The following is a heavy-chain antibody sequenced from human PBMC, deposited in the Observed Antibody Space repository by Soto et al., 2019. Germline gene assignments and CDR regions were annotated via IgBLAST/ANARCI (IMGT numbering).Heavy chain of an antibody. CDR1: GYTFTDYY. D-gene: IGHD3-10*01. Sequence: QVQLVQSGAEVRKPGASVKVSCKASGYTFTDYYIHWVRQAPGQGLEWMGWINPHSGDSKNAQKFQGWVTMTRDTSISTAYMELRRLTSHDTAVYYCARAWGHVSGSAFFGMQVWGQGPTVTVSS. CDR2: INPHSGDS. V-gene: IGHV1-2*04. J-gene: IGHJ6*02. CDR3: ARAWGHVSGSAFFGMQV.